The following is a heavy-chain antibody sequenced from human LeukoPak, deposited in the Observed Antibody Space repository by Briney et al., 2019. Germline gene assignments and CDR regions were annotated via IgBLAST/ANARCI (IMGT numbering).Heavy chain of an antibody. V-gene: IGHV3-30*18. D-gene: IGHD3-3*01. J-gene: IGHJ4*02. CDR2: ISYDGSNK. Sequence: GGSLRLSCAASGFTFSSYGMHWVRQAPGKGLEWVAVISYDGSNKYYADSVKGQFTISRDNSKNTLYLQMNSLRAEDTAVYYCANNYDSPPGWGQGTLVTVSS. CDR3: ANNYDSPPG. CDR1: GFTFSSYG.